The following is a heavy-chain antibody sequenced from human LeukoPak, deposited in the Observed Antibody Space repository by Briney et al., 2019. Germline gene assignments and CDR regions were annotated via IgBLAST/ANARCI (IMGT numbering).Heavy chain of an antibody. CDR1: GYTFTGYY. Sequence: ASVKVSCKASGYTFTGYYMHWLRQAPGQGLEWMGWINPNSGGTNYAQKFQGRVTMTRDTSISTAYMDLNRLRSDDTAVYYCARVVAVYRTPVYYMDVWGKGTTVTVSS. V-gene: IGHV1-2*02. CDR3: ARVVAVYRTPVYYMDV. D-gene: IGHD6-19*01. CDR2: INPNSGGT. J-gene: IGHJ6*03.